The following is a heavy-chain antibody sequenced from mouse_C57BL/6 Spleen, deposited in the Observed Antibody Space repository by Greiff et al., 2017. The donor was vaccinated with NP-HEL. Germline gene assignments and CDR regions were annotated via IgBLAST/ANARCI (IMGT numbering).Heavy chain of an antibody. CDR2: ISYDGSN. J-gene: IGHJ2*01. CDR1: GYSITSGYY. D-gene: IGHD1-1*01. CDR3: ARDPSIYYYGSSHFDY. V-gene: IGHV3-6*01. Sequence: EVQLQQSGPGLVKPSQSLSLTCSVTGYSITSGYYWNLIRQFPGNKLEWMGYISYDGSNNYNPSLKNRISITRDTPKNQFYLNLDSVTTEDTATYYCARDPSIYYYGSSHFDYWGQGTTLTVSS.